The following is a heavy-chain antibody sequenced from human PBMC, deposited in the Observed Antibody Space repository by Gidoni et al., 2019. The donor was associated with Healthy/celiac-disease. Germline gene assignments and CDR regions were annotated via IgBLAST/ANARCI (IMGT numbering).Heavy chain of an antibody. Sequence: QVQLQQWGAGLLKPSETLSLSCAVYGWSFSGYYWSWIRQPPGKGLEWIGEIKHSGRTNYDPSLKSRVTISVDTSKYQFSLKLSSVTAADTAVYYCARFRVYYYDSSGYCDYWGQGTLVTVSS. J-gene: IGHJ4*02. CDR2: IKHSGRT. V-gene: IGHV4-34*01. CDR3: ARFRVYYYDSSGYCDY. CDR1: GWSFSGYY. D-gene: IGHD3-22*01.